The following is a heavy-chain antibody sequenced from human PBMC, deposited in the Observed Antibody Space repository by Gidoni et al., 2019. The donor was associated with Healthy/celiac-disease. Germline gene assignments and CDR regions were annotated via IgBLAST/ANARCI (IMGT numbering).Heavy chain of an antibody. Sequence: QVQLVQSGAEVKKPGASVKVSCKASGYTFTGYYMHWWRQAPGQGLEWMGCINPNSGVTNYAQKFQGRVTMTMDTSISTASMELSRLRSDDTAVYYCARVRRWFGATDAFDIWGQGTMVTVSS. J-gene: IGHJ3*02. CDR1: GYTFTGYY. V-gene: IGHV1-2*02. CDR3: ARVRRWFGATDAFDI. D-gene: IGHD3-10*01. CDR2: INPNSGVT.